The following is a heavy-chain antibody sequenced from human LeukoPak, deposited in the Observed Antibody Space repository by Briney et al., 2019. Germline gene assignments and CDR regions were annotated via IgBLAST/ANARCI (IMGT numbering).Heavy chain of an antibody. CDR2: IWYDGSNK. J-gene: IGHJ4*02. CDR3: AREGPRGNSQFDY. CDR1: GFTFSNYA. D-gene: IGHD2/OR15-2a*01. V-gene: IGHV3-33*08. Sequence: PGGSLRLSCAGSGFTFSNYAMHWVRQAPGKGLEWVALIWYDGSNKYYADSVKGRLTISRDNSKNTLYLQMNSLRAKDTAVYYCAREGPRGNSQFDYWGQGTLVTVSS.